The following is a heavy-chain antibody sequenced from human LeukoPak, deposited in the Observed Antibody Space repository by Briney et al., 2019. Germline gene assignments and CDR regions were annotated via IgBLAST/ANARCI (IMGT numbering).Heavy chain of an antibody. CDR3: ARVQASYYYGSGSYRGRGYYYAMDV. Sequence: GSLRLSCAASGFTFSSYSMNWVRQPPGKGLEWIGEINHSGFTNYNPSLKSRVTISVDTSKNQFSLKLSSVTAADTAVYYCARVQASYYYGSGSYRGRGYYYAMDVWGKGTTVTVSS. V-gene: IGHV4-34*01. D-gene: IGHD3-10*01. J-gene: IGHJ6*04. CDR2: INHSGFT. CDR1: GFTFSSYS.